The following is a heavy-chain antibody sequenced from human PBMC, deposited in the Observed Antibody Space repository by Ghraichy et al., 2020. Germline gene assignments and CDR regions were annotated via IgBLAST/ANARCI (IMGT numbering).Heavy chain of an antibody. D-gene: IGHD1-26*01. CDR1: GFTFNNYG. Sequence: GGSLRLSCAASGFTFNNYGIHWVRQAPGKGLEWVGYKWFDGINEDYADSVKGRFIISRDTSKDTLYLQMNSLRVEDTAVYYCARDAVQISSYVGVFDIWGQGTMVTVSS. CDR3: ARDAVQISSYVGVFDI. J-gene: IGHJ3*02. CDR2: KWFDGINE. V-gene: IGHV3-33*01.